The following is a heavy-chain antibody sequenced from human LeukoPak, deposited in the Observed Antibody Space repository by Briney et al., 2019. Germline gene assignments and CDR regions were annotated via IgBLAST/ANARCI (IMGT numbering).Heavy chain of an antibody. CDR1: GYTFIDHY. D-gene: IGHD1-1*01. J-gene: IGHJ3*02. CDR3: ATLTRFFNWNAVGEAFDI. Sequence: ASVKVSCKVSGYTFIDHYMHWVKQAPGKGLEWMGLVDPEGAKTRLTDKFQGRVTLTADTSTDTVYMELSSLRSEDTAVYYCATLTRFFNWNAVGEAFDIWGQGTMVTVSS. V-gene: IGHV1-69-2*01. CDR2: VDPEGAKT.